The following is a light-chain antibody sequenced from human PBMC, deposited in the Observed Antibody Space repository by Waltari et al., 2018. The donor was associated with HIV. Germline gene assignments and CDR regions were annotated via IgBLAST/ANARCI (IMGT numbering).Light chain of an antibody. V-gene: IGLV2-11*01. CDR2: DVT. CDR3: AAWDDSLSGVV. Sequence: QSALTQPRSVSGSPGQSVTISCTGTSSDVGGYNYVSWYQHHPNKGTKLLIYDVTKRPAGVPDRFAGSKSGNTASLTISGLQAEDEADYSCAAWDDSLSGVVFGGGTKLTVL. J-gene: IGLJ2*01. CDR1: SSDVGGYNY.